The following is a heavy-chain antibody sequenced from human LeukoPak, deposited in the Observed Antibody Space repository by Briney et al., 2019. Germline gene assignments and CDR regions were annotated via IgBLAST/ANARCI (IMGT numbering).Heavy chain of an antibody. Sequence: PGGSLRLSCAVSGLTFRNYWMHWVRQAPGKGLVWVSRINGDGRDISYADSVKGRFTISRDNAKNTLSLQMNSLTDDDTALYYCTGGFGHNWSPFENWGQGTLVTVSS. V-gene: IGHV3-74*01. CDR1: GLTFRNYW. J-gene: IGHJ4*02. CDR2: INGDGRDI. CDR3: TGGFGHNWSPFEN. D-gene: IGHD1-1*01.